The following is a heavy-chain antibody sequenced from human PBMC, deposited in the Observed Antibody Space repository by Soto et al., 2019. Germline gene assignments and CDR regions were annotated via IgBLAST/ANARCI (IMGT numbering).Heavy chain of an antibody. D-gene: IGHD6-13*01. V-gene: IGHV3-21*05. CDR1: GFTFSSYE. CDR2: ISSSSSYK. Sequence: GGSLRLSCAASGFTFSSYEMNWVRQAPGKGLEWVSYISSSSSYKYYADSVKGRFTISRDNAKNSLYLQMNSLRAEDTAVYYCARGSSSSWYDFWGQGTLVTVSS. CDR3: ARGSSSSWYDF. J-gene: IGHJ5*01.